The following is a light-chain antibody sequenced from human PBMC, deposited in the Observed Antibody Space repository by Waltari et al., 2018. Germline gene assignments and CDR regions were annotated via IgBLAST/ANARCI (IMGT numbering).Light chain of an antibody. CDR1: QYVSNY. CDR3: QQRSRWPLT. J-gene: IGKJ4*01. V-gene: IGKV3-11*01. Sequence: EIVLTQSPATLSLSPGERATLSCRASQYVSNYLGWYQQKLGQPPRLLIYDASNRATGIPARFSSSGSGTDFTLTIDSLEPEDFAVYYCQQRSRWPLTFGGGTKVEIK. CDR2: DAS.